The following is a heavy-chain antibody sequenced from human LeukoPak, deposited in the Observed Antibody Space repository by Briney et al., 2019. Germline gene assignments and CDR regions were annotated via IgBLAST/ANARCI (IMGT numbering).Heavy chain of an antibody. V-gene: IGHV3-30*18. J-gene: IGHJ3*02. Sequence: PGRSLRLSCAASGFTFSNYGMRWVRQAPGKGLEWVALISYDGSNEYYADSVKGRFTISRDNSKNTLYLQMNSLGAEDTAVYYCAKARQWLVYDAFDIWGQGTMVAVSS. CDR2: ISYDGSNE. CDR1: GFTFSNYG. CDR3: AKARQWLVYDAFDI. D-gene: IGHD6-19*01.